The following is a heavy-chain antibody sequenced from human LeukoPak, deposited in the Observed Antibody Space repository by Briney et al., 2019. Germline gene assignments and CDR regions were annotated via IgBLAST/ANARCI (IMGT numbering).Heavy chain of an antibody. CDR3: ARVQIGYSYGLFDY. CDR1: GCSIINYY. CDR2: VYYTGST. Sequence: ASETLSLTCTVSGCSIINYYWSWIRQPPGKGLEWIGYVYYTGSTNYNPSLKSRVTISVDTSKNQFSLKLSSVTAADTAVYYCARVQIGYSYGLFDYWGQGTLVTVSS. J-gene: IGHJ4*02. D-gene: IGHD5-18*01. V-gene: IGHV4-59*01.